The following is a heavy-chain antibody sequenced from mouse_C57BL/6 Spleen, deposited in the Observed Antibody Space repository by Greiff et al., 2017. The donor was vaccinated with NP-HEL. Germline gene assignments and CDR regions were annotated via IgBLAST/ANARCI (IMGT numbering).Heavy chain of an antibody. D-gene: IGHD1-1*01. CDR1: GFTFSDYG. CDR2: ISSGSSTI. CDR3: ALFITTVEGYLDY. V-gene: IGHV5-17*01. J-gene: IGHJ2*01. Sequence: EVMLVESGGGLVKPGGSLKLSCAASGFTFSDYGMHWVRQAPEKGLEWVAYISSGSSTIYYADTVKGRFTISRDNAKNTLFLQMTSLRSEDTAMYYCALFITTVEGYLDYWGQGTTLTVSS.